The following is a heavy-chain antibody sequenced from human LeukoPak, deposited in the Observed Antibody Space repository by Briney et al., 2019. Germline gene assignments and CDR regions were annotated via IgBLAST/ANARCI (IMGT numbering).Heavy chain of an antibody. D-gene: IGHD2-21*02. CDR3: ARIYCGGDCYTYYFDY. CDR2: IRYDGSNK. J-gene: IGHJ4*02. CDR1: GFTFSSYG. V-gene: IGHV3-30*02. Sequence: GGSLRLSCAASGFTFSSYGMHWVRQAPGKGLEWVAFIRYDGSNKYYADSVKGRFTISRDNSKNTLYLHVNSLRPEDTAVYYCARIYCGGDCYTYYFDYWGQGTLVTVSS.